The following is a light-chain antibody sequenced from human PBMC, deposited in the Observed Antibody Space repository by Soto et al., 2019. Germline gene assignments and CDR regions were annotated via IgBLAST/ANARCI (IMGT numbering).Light chain of an antibody. CDR2: DVS. CDR3: TSYVGSNIWV. J-gene: IGLJ3*02. Sequence: QSALTQPPSASGSPGQSVTISCTGTSSDVGAYKYVSWYQHYPGKAPKLMIYDVSKRPSGVPDRFSGSKSGNTASLTVSGLQAEDEADYYCTSYVGSNIWVFGGGTKLTVL. V-gene: IGLV2-8*01. CDR1: SSDVGAYKY.